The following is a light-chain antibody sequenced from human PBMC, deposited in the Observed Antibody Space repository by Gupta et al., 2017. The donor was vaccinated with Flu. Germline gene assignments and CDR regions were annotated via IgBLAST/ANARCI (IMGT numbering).Light chain of an antibody. CDR1: NSGSRS. V-gene: IGLV3-21*02. Sequence: APGQTARITCAVDNSGSRSVHWYQHRPGQAPILVVYDDTDRPSGIPERFSSYISGNTATLTITRVEGGDEADYYCQLWGGDHAVFGGGTQLTVL. J-gene: IGLJ7*01. CDR2: DDT. CDR3: QLWGGDHAV.